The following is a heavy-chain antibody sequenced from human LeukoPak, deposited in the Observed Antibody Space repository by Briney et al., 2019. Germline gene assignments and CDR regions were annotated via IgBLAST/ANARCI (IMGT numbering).Heavy chain of an antibody. J-gene: IGHJ4*02. CDR1: GYTFTSYG. Sequence: GASVKVSCKASGYTFTSYGISWVRQAPGQGLEWMGWISAYNGNTNYAQKLQGRVTMTTDTSTSTAYVELRSLRSDDTAVYYCARGGVMITFGGVIVISPHDYWGQGTLVTVSS. V-gene: IGHV1-18*01. CDR2: ISAYNGNT. CDR3: ARGGVMITFGGVIVISPHDY. D-gene: IGHD3-16*02.